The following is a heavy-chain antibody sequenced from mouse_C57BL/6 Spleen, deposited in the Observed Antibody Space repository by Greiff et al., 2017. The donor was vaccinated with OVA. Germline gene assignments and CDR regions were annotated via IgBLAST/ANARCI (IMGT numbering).Heavy chain of an antibody. D-gene: IGHD1-1*01. J-gene: IGHJ4*01. CDR2: IHPNSGST. CDR3: ARDGVGSSYVGARDY. CDR1: GYTFTSYW. V-gene: IGHV1-64*01. Sequence: QVQLQQPGAELVKPGASVKLSCKASGYTFTSYWMHWVKQRPGQGLEWIGMIHPNSGSTNYNEKFKSKATLTVDKSSSTAYMQLSSLTSEDSAVYYCARDGVGSSYVGARDYWGQGTSVTVSS.